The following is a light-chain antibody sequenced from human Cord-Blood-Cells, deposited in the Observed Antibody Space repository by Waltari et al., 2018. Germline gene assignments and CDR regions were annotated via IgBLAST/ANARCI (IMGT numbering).Light chain of an antibody. J-gene: IGKJ4*01. CDR1: QSVSSN. CDR2: GAS. V-gene: IGKV3-15*01. CDR3: QQYNNWPPLT. Sequence: EIMLKQPPATSSVSPGERSTLSCRASQSVSSNLAWYQQNPGQAPRLLIYGASTRATGIPARFSGSGSGTEFTLTISSLQSEDFAVYYCQQYNNWPPLTFGGGTKVEIK.